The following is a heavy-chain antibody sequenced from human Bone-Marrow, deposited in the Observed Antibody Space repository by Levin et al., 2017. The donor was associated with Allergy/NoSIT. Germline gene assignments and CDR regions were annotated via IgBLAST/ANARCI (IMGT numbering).Heavy chain of an antibody. CDR3: ARGGDDPLSGHRDYYFDL. D-gene: IGHD3-3*01. V-gene: IGHV4-4*07. CDR2: MFDSHNT. J-gene: IGHJ2*01. CDR1: GGSVSNYF. Sequence: MSSETLSLTCTVSGGSVSNYFWSWIRQPAGKELQWIGRMFDSHNTNYHPSLKNRVSMSLDTSKNQFSLRLTSMTAADTAVYFCARGGDDPLSGHRDYYFDLWGRGTLVTVSS.